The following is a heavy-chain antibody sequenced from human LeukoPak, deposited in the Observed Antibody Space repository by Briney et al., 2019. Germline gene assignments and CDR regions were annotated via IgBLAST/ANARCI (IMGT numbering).Heavy chain of an antibody. J-gene: IGHJ5*02. CDR2: IYYSGST. Sequence: SETLSLTCTVSGGSISSSSYYWGWIRQPPGKGLEWIGSIYYSGSTYYNPSLKSRVTISVDTSKNQFSLQLSSVTAADTAVYYCARYYYDSSGYYSVNWFDPWGQGTLVTVSS. CDR1: GGSISSSSYY. D-gene: IGHD3-22*01. V-gene: IGHV4-39*07. CDR3: ARYYYDSSGYYSVNWFDP.